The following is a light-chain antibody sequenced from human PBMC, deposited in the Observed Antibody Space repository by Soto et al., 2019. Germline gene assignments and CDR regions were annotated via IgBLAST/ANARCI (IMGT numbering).Light chain of an antibody. J-gene: IGKJ3*01. V-gene: IGKV3-11*01. CDR3: LQRSIGFT. CDR2: GAS. CDR1: QSVGSY. Sequence: EIVLTQSPATLSLSPGERATLSCRASQSVGSYVAWYQQKPGQAPRLLIYGASNRAPGIPARFSGSGSGTDFTLTISSLEPEDFAVYHCLQRSIGFTFGPGTKVDIK.